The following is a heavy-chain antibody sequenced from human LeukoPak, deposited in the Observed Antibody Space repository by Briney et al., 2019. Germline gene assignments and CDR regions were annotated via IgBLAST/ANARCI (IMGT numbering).Heavy chain of an antibody. CDR3: ARDPRITIFGVSQYFQH. J-gene: IGHJ1*01. D-gene: IGHD3-3*01. V-gene: IGHV1-18*01. Sequence: ASVKVSCKASGYTFTSYGISWVRQAPGQGLEWMGWISAYNGNTNYAQKLQGRVTMTTDTSTSTAYMELRGLRSDDTAVYYCARDPRITIFGVSQYFQHWGQGTLVTVSS. CDR1: GYTFTSYG. CDR2: ISAYNGNT.